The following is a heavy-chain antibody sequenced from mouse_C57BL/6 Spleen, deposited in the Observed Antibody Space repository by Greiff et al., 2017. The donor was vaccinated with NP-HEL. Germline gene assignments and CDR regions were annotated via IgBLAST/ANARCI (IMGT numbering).Heavy chain of an antibody. CDR1: GYSITSGYV. CDR3: ARTARIKY. J-gene: IGHJ2*01. CDR2: ISYSGST. Sequence: EVKLQESGPGLVKPSQSLSLTCPVTGYSITSGYVWNWIRQFPGNKLEWMGYISYSGSTNYKPSLKSRISITRDTSKNQFFLQLNSVTTEDTATYYCARTARIKYWGQGTTLTVSS. D-gene: IGHD1-2*01. V-gene: IGHV3-2*02.